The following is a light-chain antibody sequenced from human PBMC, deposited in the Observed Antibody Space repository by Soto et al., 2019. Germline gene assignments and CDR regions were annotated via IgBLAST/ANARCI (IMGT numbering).Light chain of an antibody. CDR3: CSYAGRYTYV. J-gene: IGLJ1*01. Sequence: QSVLTQPHSVSGSPGQSVAISCTGTSSDVGGYNYVSWYQQHPGKAPKVMIFDVNKRPSGVPDRFSGSKSGNTASLTISGLQAEDEADYYCCSYAGRYTYVFGTGTKVTVL. CDR2: DVN. V-gene: IGLV2-11*01. CDR1: SSDVGGYNY.